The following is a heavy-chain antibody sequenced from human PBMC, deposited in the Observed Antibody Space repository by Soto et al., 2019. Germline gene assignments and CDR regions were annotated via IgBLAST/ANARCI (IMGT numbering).Heavy chain of an antibody. Sequence: QVRLVESGGGVVQPGRSLRLSCTASGFSFSSYAMYWFRQPPGKGLEWEAVISHDGSNKNYADSVKGRFTVSRDNSNHSLESQPNSLRGADTAMYYCARYRYSSDYFVKWFEPWGQGTLVYVSS. CDR2: ISHDGSNK. CDR3: ARYRYSSDYFVKWFEP. V-gene: IGHV3-30-3*01. D-gene: IGHD6-19*01. CDR1: GFSFSSYA. J-gene: IGHJ5*02.